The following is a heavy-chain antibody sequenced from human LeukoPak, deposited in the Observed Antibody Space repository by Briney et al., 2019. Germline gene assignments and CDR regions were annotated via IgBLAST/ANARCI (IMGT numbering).Heavy chain of an antibody. CDR3: ARGMDGGYFAAGFDP. D-gene: IGHD3-9*01. J-gene: IGHJ5*02. V-gene: IGHV3-30-3*01. CDR1: GFTFSSYA. Sequence: PGGSLRLSCAASGFTFSSYAMHWVRQAPGKGLEWVAVISYDGSNKYYADSVKGRFTISRDNSKNTLYLQMNSLRAEDTAGYYCARGMDGGYFAAGFDPWGQGTLVTVSS. CDR2: ISYDGSNK.